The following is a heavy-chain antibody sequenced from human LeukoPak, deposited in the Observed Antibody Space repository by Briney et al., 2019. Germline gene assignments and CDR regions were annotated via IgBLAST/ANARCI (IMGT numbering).Heavy chain of an antibody. CDR1: GFTFSSYS. CDR2: ISSSKAYI. V-gene: IGHV3-21*04. Sequence: PGGSLRLSCAASGFTFSSYSMSWVRQAPGKGLEWVSSISSSKAYIYYADSVKGRFTISRDNVKNSLYLQMNSLRAEDTAVYYCAKSSPPPLRYWGQGTLVTVSS. CDR3: AKSSPPPLRY. J-gene: IGHJ4*02.